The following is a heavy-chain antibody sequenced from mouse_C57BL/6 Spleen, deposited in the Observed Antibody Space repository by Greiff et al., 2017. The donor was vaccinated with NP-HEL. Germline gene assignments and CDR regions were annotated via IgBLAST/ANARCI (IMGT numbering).Heavy chain of an antibody. V-gene: IGHV1-55*01. J-gene: IGHJ3*01. D-gene: IGHD1-1*01. CDR1: GYTFTSYW. CDR2: IYPGSGSP. CDR3: ARTGGYYGSSYLAY. Sequence: VQLQQPGAELVKPGASVKMSCKASGYTFTSYWITWVKQRPGQGLEWIGDIYPGSGSPNYNEKFKSKATLTVDTSSSTAYMQLSSLTSEDSAVYYCARTGGYYGSSYLAYWGQGTLVTVSA.